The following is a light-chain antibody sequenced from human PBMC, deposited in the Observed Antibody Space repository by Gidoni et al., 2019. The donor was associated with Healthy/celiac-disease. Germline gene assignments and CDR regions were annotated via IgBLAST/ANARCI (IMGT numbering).Light chain of an antibody. CDR2: EVS. Sequence: HSALTQPPSASGSPGPSVTISCTGTSSDVGGYNYVSWYQQHPGKAPKLMIYEVSKRPSGVPDRFSGSKSGNTASLTVSGLQAEDEADYYCSSYAGSKNLVFGGGTKLTVL. CDR3: SSYAGSKNLV. J-gene: IGLJ2*01. V-gene: IGLV2-8*01. CDR1: SSDVGGYNY.